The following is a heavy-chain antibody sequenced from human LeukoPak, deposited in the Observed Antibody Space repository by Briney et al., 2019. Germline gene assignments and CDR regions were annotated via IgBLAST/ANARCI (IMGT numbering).Heavy chain of an antibody. CDR1: GGSISSYY. V-gene: IGHV4-59*01. J-gene: IGHJ5*02. CDR2: IYYTGST. D-gene: IGHD6-19*01. CDR3: AREDYSSGRGWFDP. Sequence: PSETLSLTCIVSGGSISSYYWSWIRQPPGKGLEWIGYIYYTGSTNYNPSLKSRVTISVDTSKNQFSLKLSSMTAADTAVYYCAREDYSSGRGWFDPWGQGTLVTVSS.